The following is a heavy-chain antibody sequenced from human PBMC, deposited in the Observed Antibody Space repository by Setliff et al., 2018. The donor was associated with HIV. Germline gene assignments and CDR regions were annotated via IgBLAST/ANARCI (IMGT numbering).Heavy chain of an antibody. CDR2: IYYSGTT. V-gene: IGHV4-39*07. CDR1: GGSISSSSYY. J-gene: IGHJ6*03. CDR3: ARLAYSSGGSCYGRYSYLYMDV. D-gene: IGHD2-15*01. Sequence: SETLSLTCTVSGGSISSSSYYWGWIRQPPGKGLEWIGSIYYSGTTYYNPSLKSRVTISVDTSKNQFSLKLSSVTAADTAVYYCARLAYSSGGSCYGRYSYLYMDVWGKGTTVTVSS.